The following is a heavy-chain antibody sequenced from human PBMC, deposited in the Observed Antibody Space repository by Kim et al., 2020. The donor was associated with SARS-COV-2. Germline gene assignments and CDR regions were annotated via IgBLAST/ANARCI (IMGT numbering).Heavy chain of an antibody. CDR2: MSPNSGNT. V-gene: IGHV1-8*01. CDR3: ARDYGGNSGWFDP. Sequence: ASVKVSCKASGYTFTSYDINWVRQASGQGLEWVGWMSPNSGNTGYAQKFQGRITMTRDTSIGTAYMELSSLRSEDTAVYYCARDYGGNSGWFDPWGQGTLVTISS. CDR1: GYTFTSYD. J-gene: IGHJ5*02. D-gene: IGHD4-17*01.